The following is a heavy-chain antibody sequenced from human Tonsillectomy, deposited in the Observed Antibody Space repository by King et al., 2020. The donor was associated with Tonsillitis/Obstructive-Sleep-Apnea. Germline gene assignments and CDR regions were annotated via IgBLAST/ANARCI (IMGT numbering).Heavy chain of an antibody. CDR3: ANSLRDAFDI. V-gene: IGHV3-33*06. J-gene: IGHJ3*02. CDR1: GFTFSDYG. CDR2: IWYDGSNK. D-gene: IGHD4-17*01. Sequence: VQLVESGGGVVQPGRSLRLSCATSGFTFSDYGMHWVRQAPGKGLEWVAVIWYDGSNKYYADSVKGRFTVSRDNSKNTLYLQMNSLRAEDTAIYYCANSLRDAFDIWGQGTMVTVSS.